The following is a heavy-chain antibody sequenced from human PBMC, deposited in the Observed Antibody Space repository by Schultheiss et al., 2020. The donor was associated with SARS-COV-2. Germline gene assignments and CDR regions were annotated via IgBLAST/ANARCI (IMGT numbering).Heavy chain of an antibody. CDR2: IIPIFGTA. CDR1: GGTFSSYA. J-gene: IGHJ3*02. Sequence: SVKVSCKASGGTFSSYAISWVRQAPGQGLEWMGGIIPIFGTANYAQKFQGRVTITADESTSTAYVELSSLRSEDTAVYYCARDRQSGSYLFAFDIWGQGTMVTVSS. CDR3: ARDRQSGSYLFAFDI. D-gene: IGHD1-26*01. V-gene: IGHV1-69*13.